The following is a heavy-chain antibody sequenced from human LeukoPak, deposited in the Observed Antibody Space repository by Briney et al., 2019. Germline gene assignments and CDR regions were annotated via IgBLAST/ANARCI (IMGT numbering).Heavy chain of an antibody. CDR2: ISGSGGST. CDR3: AKDRSSGWYEIYYFDY. Sequence: PGGSLRLSCAASGFTFSSYAMSWVRQAPGKGLEWVSAISGSGGSTYYADSVKGRFTISRDNSKNTPYLQMNSLRAEDTAVYYCAKDRSSGWYEIYYFDYWGQGTLVTVSS. D-gene: IGHD6-19*01. V-gene: IGHV3-23*01. J-gene: IGHJ4*02. CDR1: GFTFSSYA.